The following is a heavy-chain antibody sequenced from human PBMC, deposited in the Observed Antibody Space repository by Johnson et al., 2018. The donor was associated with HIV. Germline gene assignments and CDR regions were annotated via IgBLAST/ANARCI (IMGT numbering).Heavy chain of an antibody. Sequence: QVQLVESGGGVVQPGGSLRLSCAASGFTFSSYGMHWVRQAPGKGLEWVAFIRYDGSNKYYADSVKGRFTISRDNSKNTLYLQMNSLRAEDTAVYYCARVYSSSSAHAFDIWGQGTMVTVSS. V-gene: IGHV3-30*02. D-gene: IGHD6-6*01. CDR1: GFTFSSYG. J-gene: IGHJ3*02. CDR2: IRYDGSNK. CDR3: ARVYSSSSAHAFDI.